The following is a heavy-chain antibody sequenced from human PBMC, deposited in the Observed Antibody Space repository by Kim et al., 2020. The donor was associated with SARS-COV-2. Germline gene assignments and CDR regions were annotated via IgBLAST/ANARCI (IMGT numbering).Heavy chain of an antibody. V-gene: IGHV4-59*09. Sequence: NPSLKRRVTISVDTSKNQFSLKLSSVTAADTAVYYCARGVAARPGYYFDYWGQGTLVTVSS. CDR3: ARGVAARPGYYFDY. J-gene: IGHJ4*02. D-gene: IGHD6-6*01.